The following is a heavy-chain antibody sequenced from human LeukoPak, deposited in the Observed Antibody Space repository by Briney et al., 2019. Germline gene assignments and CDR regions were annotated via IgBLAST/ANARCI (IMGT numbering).Heavy chain of an antibody. V-gene: IGHV4-4*02. Sequence: SETLSLTCAVSGGSISSDDWWIWVRQPPGKGLEWIGEIYHSGRANYNPSLKSRVNMSVDKSKNQFSLSLSSVTAADTAVYHCARGLYGSDSYWGQGNLVTVSS. D-gene: IGHD6-19*01. J-gene: IGHJ4*02. CDR3: ARGLYGSDSY. CDR1: GGSISSDDW. CDR2: IYHSGRA.